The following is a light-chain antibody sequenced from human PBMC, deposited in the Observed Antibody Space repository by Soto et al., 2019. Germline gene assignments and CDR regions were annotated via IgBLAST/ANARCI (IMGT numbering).Light chain of an antibody. CDR3: QQRKDWPT. V-gene: IGKV3-11*01. CDR1: QSINSY. J-gene: IGKJ1*01. Sequence: EIVLTQSPATLSLSPGERATLSCRASQSINSYLAWYQQKTGQATRLLIYDASNRAAGIPARFSGSGSGTDFTLTISSLEPEDFALYYCQQRKDWPTFGQGTTVEIK. CDR2: DAS.